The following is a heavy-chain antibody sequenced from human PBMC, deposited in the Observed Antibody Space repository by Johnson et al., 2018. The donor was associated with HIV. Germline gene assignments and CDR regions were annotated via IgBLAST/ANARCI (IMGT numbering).Heavy chain of an antibody. CDR2: ISRSGSTI. D-gene: IGHD3-10*01. V-gene: IGHV3-11*04. CDR1: GFTFSDDY. J-gene: IGHJ3*02. CDR3: AIGRGEFPRHAFDI. Sequence: QVQLVESGGGLVKPGGSLRLSCAASGFTFSDDYMSWIRQAPGKGLEWVSYISRSGSTITYADSVKGRFTISRDNSRNTLFLHMNSLRADDTAVYYCAIGRGEFPRHAFDIWGQGTMVTVSS.